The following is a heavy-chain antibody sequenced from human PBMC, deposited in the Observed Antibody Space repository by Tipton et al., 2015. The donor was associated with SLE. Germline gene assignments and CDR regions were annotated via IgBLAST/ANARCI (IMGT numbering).Heavy chain of an antibody. V-gene: IGHV5-10-1*01. CDR1: GYSFTSYW. D-gene: IGHD3-10*01. CDR2: IDPSDSYT. Sequence: QLVQSGAEVKKPGESLRISCKGSGYSFTSYWISWVRQMPRKGLEWMGRIDPSDSYTNYSPSFQGHVTISADKSISTAYLQWSSLKASDTAMYYCARRGDYYGSGSYYSYWGQGTLVTVSS. CDR3: ARRGDYYGSGSYYSY. J-gene: IGHJ4*02.